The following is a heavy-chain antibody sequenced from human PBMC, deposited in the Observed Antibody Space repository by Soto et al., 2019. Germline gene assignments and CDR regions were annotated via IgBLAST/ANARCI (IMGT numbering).Heavy chain of an antibody. D-gene: IGHD3-3*01. CDR1: GFSLTARGVG. CDR3: AHRGFFAEGHPNWFDP. Sequence: QITLKESGPTLVKPTQTLTLTCTFSGFSLTARGVGVGWIRQPPGKALEWLALIYWDDDERYNPSLKGRLTITKDTSRNQVVLTMTNMDHVDTATYYCAHRGFFAEGHPNWFDPWGQGALVTVSS. J-gene: IGHJ5*02. V-gene: IGHV2-5*02. CDR2: IYWDDDE.